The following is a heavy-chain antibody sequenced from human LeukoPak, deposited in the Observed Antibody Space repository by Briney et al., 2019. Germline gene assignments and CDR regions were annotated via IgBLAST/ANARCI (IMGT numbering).Heavy chain of an antibody. CDR1: GGSISSYY. CDR3: ARRTRIVVVPAAIYNWFDP. D-gene: IGHD2-2*01. Sequence: PSETLSLTCTVSGGSISSYYWSWIRQPPGKGLEWIGYIYYSGSTNYNPSLKSRVTISVDTSKNQFSLKLSSVTAADTAVYYCARRTRIVVVPAAIYNWFDPWGQGTLVTVSS. CDR2: IYYSGST. V-gene: IGHV4-59*12. J-gene: IGHJ5*02.